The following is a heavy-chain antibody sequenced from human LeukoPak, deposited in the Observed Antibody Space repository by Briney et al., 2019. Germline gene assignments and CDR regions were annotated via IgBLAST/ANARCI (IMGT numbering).Heavy chain of an antibody. CDR1: GFTFSSYS. D-gene: IGHD6-13*01. J-gene: IGHJ6*03. CDR2: ISSSSSYI. CDR3: ARGTDSSSWYGSYYYYYYMDA. Sequence: GGSLRLSCAASGFTFSSYSMNWVRQAPGKGLEWVSSISSSSSYIYYADSVKGRFTISRDNAKNSLYLQMNSLRAEDTAVYYCARGTDSSSWYGSYYYYYYMDAWGKGTTVTVSS. V-gene: IGHV3-21*01.